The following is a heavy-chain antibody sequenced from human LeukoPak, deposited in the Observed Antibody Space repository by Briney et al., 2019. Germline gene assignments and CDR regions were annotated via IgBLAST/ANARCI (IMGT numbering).Heavy chain of an antibody. D-gene: IGHD6-13*01. J-gene: IGHJ4*02. CDR2: IYDSGST. Sequence: SETLSLTCTVSGGSIRSSYYYWGWIRQPPGKGLEWIGSIYDSGSTYYNPSLKSRVTISVDTSKNQFSLKLNSVTAADTAVYYCARGVYSSSWTPPGYWGQGTLVTVSS. V-gene: IGHV4-39*01. CDR1: GGSIRSSYYY. CDR3: ARGVYSSSWTPPGY.